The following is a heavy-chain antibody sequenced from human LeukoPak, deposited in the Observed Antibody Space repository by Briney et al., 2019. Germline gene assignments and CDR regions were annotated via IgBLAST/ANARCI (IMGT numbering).Heavy chain of an antibody. D-gene: IGHD5-18*01. V-gene: IGHV3-15*01. J-gene: IGHJ4*01. CDR1: GFTFSHAW. Sequence: GGSLRLSCAASGFTFSHAWMSWVRQAPGKGLEWVGRIKSKAAGGTTDYAAPVKGRFTISRDDSKNTLFLQMNGLKTEDSAVYYCTVDLPGLWSDYFDYWGHGTLVTVSS. CDR3: TVDLPGLWSDYFDY. CDR2: IKSKAAGGTT.